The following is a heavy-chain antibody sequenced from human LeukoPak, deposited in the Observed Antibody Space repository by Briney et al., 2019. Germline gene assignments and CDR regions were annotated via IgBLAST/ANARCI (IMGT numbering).Heavy chain of an antibody. CDR1: GFTFSSYW. Sequence: GGSLRLSCAASGFTFSSYWMSWVRQAPGKGLERVANIKQDGSEKYYVDSVKGRFTISRDNAKNSLYLQMNSLRAEDTAVYYCARYGSTYYYYMDVWGKGTTVTVSS. D-gene: IGHD4-17*01. V-gene: IGHV3-7*01. CDR3: ARYGSTYYYYMDV. CDR2: IKQDGSEK. J-gene: IGHJ6*03.